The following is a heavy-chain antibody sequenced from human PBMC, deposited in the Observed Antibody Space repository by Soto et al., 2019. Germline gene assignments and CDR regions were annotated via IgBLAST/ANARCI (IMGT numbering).Heavy chain of an antibody. J-gene: IGHJ4*02. Sequence: QVQLVQSGAEVKMPGSSVKVSCKTSGGIFITSGLSWVRQAPGQGLEWMGGIIPFLGTTNHAQKFQGWVTMTRDTSISTAYMELSRLRSDDTAVYYCARARWGLVATILFDYWGQGTLVTVSS. D-gene: IGHD5-12*01. CDR2: IIPFLGTT. CDR3: ARARWGLVATILFDY. V-gene: IGHV1-69*06. CDR1: GGIFITSG.